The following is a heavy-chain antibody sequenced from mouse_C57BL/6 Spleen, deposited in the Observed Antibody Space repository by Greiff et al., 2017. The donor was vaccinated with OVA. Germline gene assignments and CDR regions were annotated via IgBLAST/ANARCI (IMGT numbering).Heavy chain of an antibody. CDR1: GYAFSSSW. V-gene: IGHV1-82*01. Sequence: QVQLQQSGPELVKPGASVKISCKASGYAFSSSWMNWVKQRPGEGLEWIGRIYPGDGDTNYNGKFKGKATMTADKSSSTAYMQLSSLTSEDSAVYYCARGPSVPWYFDDWGQGTTVTVSS. CDR3: ARGPSVPWYFDD. J-gene: IGHJ1*01. CDR2: IYPGDGDT. D-gene: IGHD3-3*01.